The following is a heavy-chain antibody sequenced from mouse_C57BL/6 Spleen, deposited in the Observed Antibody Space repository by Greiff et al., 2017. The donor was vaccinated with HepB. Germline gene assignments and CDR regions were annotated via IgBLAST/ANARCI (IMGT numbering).Heavy chain of an antibody. CDR3: ARIYDGYRWYFDV. J-gene: IGHJ1*03. CDR2: IYPGSGST. D-gene: IGHD2-3*01. V-gene: IGHV1-55*01. Sequence: QVQLQQPGAELVKPGASVKMSCKASGYTFTSYWITWVKQRPGQGLEWIGDIYPGSGSTNYNEKFKSKATLTVDTSSSTSYMQLSSLTSEDSAVYYCARIYDGYRWYFDVWGTGTTVTVSS. CDR1: GYTFTSYW.